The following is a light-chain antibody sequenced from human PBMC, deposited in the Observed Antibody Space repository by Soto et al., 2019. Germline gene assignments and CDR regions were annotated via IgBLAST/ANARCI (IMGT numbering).Light chain of an antibody. CDR1: KLGDRF. V-gene: IGLV3-1*01. J-gene: IGLJ2*01. Sequence: SYELTQSPSVSVSPGQTASITCSGDKLGDRFAYWYQQKPGQSPGVVIYEDRKRPSGIPERFSGSNSGNTATLTISGTQATDEADYYCQAWDSSSVVFGGGTKLTVL. CDR3: QAWDSSSVV. CDR2: EDR.